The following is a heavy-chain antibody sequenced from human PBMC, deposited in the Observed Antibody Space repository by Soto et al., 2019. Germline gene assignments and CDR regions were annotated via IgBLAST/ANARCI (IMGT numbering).Heavy chain of an antibody. CDR1: GFTFSSYS. J-gene: IGHJ4*02. V-gene: IGHV3-21*01. CDR2: ISSSSSYI. D-gene: IGHD5-18*01. CDR3: ARDLIQLWDEYYFDY. Sequence: PGGSLRLSCAASGFTFSSYSMNWVRQAPGKGLEWVSSISSSSSYIYYADSVKGRFTISRDNAKNSLYLQMNSLRAEDTAVYYCARDLIQLWDEYYFDYWGQGTLVTVSS.